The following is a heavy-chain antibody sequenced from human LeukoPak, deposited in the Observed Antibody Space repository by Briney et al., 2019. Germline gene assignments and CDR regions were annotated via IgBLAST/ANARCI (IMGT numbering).Heavy chain of an antibody. J-gene: IGHJ1*01. V-gene: IGHV3-48*01. CDR3: AGSTLWSGIFQY. Sequence: PGGSLRLSCAASGFTVSSYSMTWVRQAPGEGLEWVSYISSDSATTYYADSVKGRFIISRDNAKNSLFLQINSLRAEDTAVYYCAGSTLWSGIFQYWGQGTLVTVSS. D-gene: IGHD3-3*01. CDR2: ISSDSATT. CDR1: GFTVSSYS.